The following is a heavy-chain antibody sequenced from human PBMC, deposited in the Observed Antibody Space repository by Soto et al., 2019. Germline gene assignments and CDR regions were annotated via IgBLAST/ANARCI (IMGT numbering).Heavy chain of an antibody. CDR1: GFTFSSYA. V-gene: IGHV3-30-3*01. D-gene: IGHD6-13*01. Sequence: PGGSLRLSCAASGFTFSSYAMHWVRQTPGKGLEWVAVISYDGSNKYYADSVKGRFTISRDNSKNTLYLQMNSLRAEDTAVYYCARDLATGGIAELDYWGQGTLVTVSS. CDR3: ARDLATGGIAELDY. CDR2: ISYDGSNK. J-gene: IGHJ4*02.